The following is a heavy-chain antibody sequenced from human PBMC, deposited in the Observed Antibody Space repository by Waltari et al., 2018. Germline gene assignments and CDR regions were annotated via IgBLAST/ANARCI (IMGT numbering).Heavy chain of an antibody. J-gene: IGHJ4*02. CDR1: GYTFTTYA. Sequence: QVQLVQSGAEVKKPGASVMISCMGSGYTFTTYAMTWVRQAPGQRLEWMGWINAVNGDTRYSQQFQGRVTLTRDTSASTVYMELSSLTSEDTAVYFCARTKVVGGFLFFDYWGQGTLVAVSS. CDR3: ARTKVVGGFLFFDY. CDR2: INAVNGDT. V-gene: IGHV1-3*01. D-gene: IGHD3-22*01.